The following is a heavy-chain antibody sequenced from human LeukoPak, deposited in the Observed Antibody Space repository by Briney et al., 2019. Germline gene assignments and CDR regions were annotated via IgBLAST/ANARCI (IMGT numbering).Heavy chain of an antibody. CDR2: TSSDLNAK. J-gene: IGHJ4*02. V-gene: IGHV3-30-3*01. Sequence: PGGSLGLSCAASGFTFRNYVIHWVRQAPGKGLEWVTVTSSDLNAKLYADSVKGRFTISRDNSRSTPYLQMNSLRPEDTAIYYCAREGYYGSGSPPSLYFDYWGQGTLVTVSS. CDR3: AREGYYGSGSPPSLYFDY. D-gene: IGHD3-10*01. CDR1: GFTFRNYV.